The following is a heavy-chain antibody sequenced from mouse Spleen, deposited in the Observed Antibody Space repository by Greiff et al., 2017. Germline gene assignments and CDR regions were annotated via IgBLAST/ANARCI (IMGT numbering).Heavy chain of an antibody. V-gene: IGHV1-69*01. D-gene: IGHD1-1*01. CDR3: ARNGRDY. CDR2: IDPSDSYT. Sequence: VQLQQPGAELVMPGASVKLSCKASGYTFTSYWMHWVKQRPGQGLEWIGEIDPSDSYTNYNQKFKGKATLTVDKSSSTAYMQLSSLTSEDSAVYYCARNGRDYWGQGTTLTVSS. CDR1: GYTFTSYW. J-gene: IGHJ2*01.